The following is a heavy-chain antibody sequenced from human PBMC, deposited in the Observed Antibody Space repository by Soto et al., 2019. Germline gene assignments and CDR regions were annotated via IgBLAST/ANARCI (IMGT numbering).Heavy chain of an antibody. CDR3: ARDPGRSYGPD. J-gene: IGHJ4*02. CDR1: GFTVSSNY. Sequence: EVQLVESGGGLVQPGGSLRLSCAASGFTVSSNYMSWVRQAPGKGLEWVSVIYSGGSTYYADSVKGRFTIARDNSKNTLYLQMNSLRAEDTAVYYCARDPGRSYGPDWGQGTLVTVSS. CDR2: IYSGGST. D-gene: IGHD1-26*01. V-gene: IGHV3-66*01.